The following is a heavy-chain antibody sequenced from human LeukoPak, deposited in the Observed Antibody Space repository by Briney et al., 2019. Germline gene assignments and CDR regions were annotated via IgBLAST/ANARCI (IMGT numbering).Heavy chain of an antibody. J-gene: IGHJ4*02. CDR3: AKDGGSGYYYFGY. Sequence: SGGSLRLSCAASGFTFSSYAMSWVRQAPGKGLEWVSAISGSGGSTYYADSVKGRFTISRDNSKNTLYVQMNSLRAEDTAVYYCAKDGGSGYYYFGYWGQGTLVTVSS. CDR2: ISGSGGST. CDR1: GFTFSSYA. D-gene: IGHD3-22*01. V-gene: IGHV3-23*01.